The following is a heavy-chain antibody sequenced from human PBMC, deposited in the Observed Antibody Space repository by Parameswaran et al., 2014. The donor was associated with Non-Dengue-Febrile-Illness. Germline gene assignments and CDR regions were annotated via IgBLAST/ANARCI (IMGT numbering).Heavy chain of an antibody. Sequence: RWIRQPPGKALEWLALIDWDDDKYYSTSLKTRLTISKDTSKNQVVLTMTNMDPVDTATYYCARIGAAAAFDYWGQGTMVTVSS. CDR3: ARIGAAAAFDY. D-gene: IGHD6-13*01. CDR2: IDWDDDK. J-gene: IGHJ4*02. V-gene: IGHV2-70*01.